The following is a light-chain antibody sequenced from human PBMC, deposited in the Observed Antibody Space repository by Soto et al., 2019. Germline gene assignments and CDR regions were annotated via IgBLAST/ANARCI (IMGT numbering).Light chain of an antibody. CDR1: QSVSSRN. CDR2: GAS. Sequence: EIVLTQSPGTVSLSPGERATLSCRASQSVSSRNLAWYRQKPGQAPSLLIFGASKRATGIPDRFSGSGSGTDFTLTIRRLEPEDCAVYYCLRYGDSPPAYTFGQGTKLEIK. CDR3: LRYGDSPPAYT. V-gene: IGKV3-20*01. J-gene: IGKJ2*01.